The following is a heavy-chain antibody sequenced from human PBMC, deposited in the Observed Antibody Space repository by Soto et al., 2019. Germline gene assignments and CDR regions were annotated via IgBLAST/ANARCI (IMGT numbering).Heavy chain of an antibody. CDR3: ARLGLYSSSSNPPHFDY. Sequence: SETLSLTCTVSGGSISSYYWSWIRQPPGKGLEWIGYIYYSGSTNYNPSLKSRVTISVDTSKNQFSLKLSSVTAADTAVYYCARLGLYSSSSNPPHFDYWGQGTLVTVSS. D-gene: IGHD6-6*01. J-gene: IGHJ4*02. CDR1: GGSISSYY. CDR2: IYYSGST. V-gene: IGHV4-59*01.